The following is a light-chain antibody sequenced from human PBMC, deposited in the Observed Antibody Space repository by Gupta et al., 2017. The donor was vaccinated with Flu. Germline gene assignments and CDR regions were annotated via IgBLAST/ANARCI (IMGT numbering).Light chain of an antibody. CDR1: SSDVGGDNY. V-gene: IGLV2-14*04. CDR2: DVS. CDR3: HSDTSGNVYV. J-gene: IGLJ1*01. Sequence: SRTISCTGTSSDVGGDNYVCCYQQPTANTHILMIYDVSNRTAVVASRFSASKAGNTASLTISAPQAEDAADYYAHSDTSGNVYVFGTGTKVTVL.